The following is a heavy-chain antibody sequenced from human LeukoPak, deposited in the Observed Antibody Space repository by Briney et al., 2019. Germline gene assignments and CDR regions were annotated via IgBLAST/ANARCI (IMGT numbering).Heavy chain of an antibody. Sequence: PSETLSLTCTVSGGSVSNYYWSWIRQPPGKGLEWIGYIYYSGSPNYNPSLKSRVTISVDTSKNQFSLKLSSVTAADTAVYFCGGGSTMVRGAADYWGQGTLVTVSS. CDR3: GGGSTMVRGAADY. D-gene: IGHD3-10*01. CDR1: GGSVSNYY. J-gene: IGHJ4*02. V-gene: IGHV4-59*02. CDR2: IYYSGSP.